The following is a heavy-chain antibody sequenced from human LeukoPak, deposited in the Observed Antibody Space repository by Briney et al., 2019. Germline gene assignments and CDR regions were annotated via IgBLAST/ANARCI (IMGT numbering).Heavy chain of an antibody. J-gene: IGHJ5*02. CDR2: VNHSGYT. CDR1: GTSFSSYY. V-gene: IGHV4-34*01. Sequence: SETLSLTCAVSGTSFSSYYWSWLRQPPGKGLEWIGEVNHSGYTNDNPSLKSRVTISVDTSKNQFSLRLRSVTAADTAVYFCARMTTGHDLWGQGTLVTVSS. D-gene: IGHD4-17*01. CDR3: ARMTTGHDL.